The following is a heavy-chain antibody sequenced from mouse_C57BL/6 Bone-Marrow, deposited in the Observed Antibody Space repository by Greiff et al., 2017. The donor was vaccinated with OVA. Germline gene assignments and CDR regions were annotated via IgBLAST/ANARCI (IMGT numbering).Heavy chain of an antibody. Sequence: EVKLQESGGGLVKPGGSLKLSCAASGFTFSSYAMSWVRQTPEKRLEWVATISDGGSYTYYPDNVKGRFTLSRDNAKNNLYLQMSHLKSEDTAMYYCARDDYSNSYYFDYWGQGTTLTVSS. CDR3: ARDDYSNSYYFDY. CDR1: GFTFSSYA. CDR2: ISDGGSYT. V-gene: IGHV5-4*01. J-gene: IGHJ2*01. D-gene: IGHD2-5*01.